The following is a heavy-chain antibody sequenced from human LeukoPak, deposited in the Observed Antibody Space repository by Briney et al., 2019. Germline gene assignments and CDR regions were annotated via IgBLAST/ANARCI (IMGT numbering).Heavy chain of an antibody. CDR2: INHSGST. CDR3: ASLFKGGYYYYYMDV. CDR1: GGSFSGYY. D-gene: IGHD3-16*01. Sequence: SETLSLTCAVYGGSFSGYYWSWIRQPPGKGLEWIGEINHSGSTNYNPSLKSRVTISVDTSKNQFSLKLSSVTAADTAVYYCASLFKGGYYYYYMDVWGKGTTVTISS. J-gene: IGHJ6*03. V-gene: IGHV4-34*01.